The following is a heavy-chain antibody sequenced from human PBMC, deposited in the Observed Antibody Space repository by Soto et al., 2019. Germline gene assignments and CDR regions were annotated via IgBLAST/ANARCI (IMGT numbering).Heavy chain of an antibody. J-gene: IGHJ4*02. Sequence: GASVKVSLKASGYTLTGYAIHLGRPAPGQRLEWMGWINAGNGNTKYSQKFQGRVTITRDTSASTAYMELSSLRSEDTAVYYCARAVAVPADFDYWGQGTLVTVSS. V-gene: IGHV1-3*01. CDR3: ARAVAVPADFDY. CDR1: GYTLTGYA. D-gene: IGHD6-19*01. CDR2: INAGNGNT.